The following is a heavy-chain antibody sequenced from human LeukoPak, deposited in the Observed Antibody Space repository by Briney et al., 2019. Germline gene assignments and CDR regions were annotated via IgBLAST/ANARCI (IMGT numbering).Heavy chain of an antibody. J-gene: IGHJ3*02. CDR3: AKEKTVSDAFDI. CDR2: ISGSGGST. CDR1: VFTFSNYA. D-gene: IGHD5/OR15-5a*01. V-gene: IGHV3-23*01. Sequence: GGSLRLSCAPSVFTFSNYAMSWVRQAPGEGLEWVSAISGSGGSTFYADSVKGRFTISRDNSKNTLYLQMHSLRAEDTAVYYCAKEKTVSDAFDIWGQGTMVTVSS.